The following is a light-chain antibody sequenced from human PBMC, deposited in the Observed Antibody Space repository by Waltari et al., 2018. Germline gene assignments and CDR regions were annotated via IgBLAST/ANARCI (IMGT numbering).Light chain of an antibody. V-gene: IGLV1-47*01. J-gene: IGLJ1*01. CDR1: SSNVGFNS. Sequence: QSVLTQPPSASGTPGQRVTIPCSGRSSNVGFNSVYWYQQIPGPAPNLLIFRDNQRPSGVPDRFSGSKSGASASLAVSGLRSEDEADYYCAVWDDSLGTFVFGTGTQVTVL. CDR2: RDN. CDR3: AVWDDSLGTFV.